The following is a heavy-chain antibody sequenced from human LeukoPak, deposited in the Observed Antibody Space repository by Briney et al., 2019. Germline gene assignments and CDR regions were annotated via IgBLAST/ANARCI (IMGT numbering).Heavy chain of an antibody. D-gene: IGHD1-14*01. Sequence: APVNPCDSSPGYTFCGYYIHWVRQSPGQGLEWMGWSNPNSGDTFYAQKFQGRVTMTGDTSITTAYVELSGLTSDDTALYYCANDHESACDFDVWGQGTMVTVSS. J-gene: IGHJ3*01. CDR2: SNPNSGDT. CDR1: GYTFCGYY. V-gene: IGHV1-2*02. CDR3: ANDHESACDFDV.